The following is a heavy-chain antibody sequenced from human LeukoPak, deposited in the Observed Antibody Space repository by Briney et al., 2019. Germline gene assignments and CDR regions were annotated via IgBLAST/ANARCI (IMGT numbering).Heavy chain of an antibody. CDR3: AELGITMIGGV. J-gene: IGHJ6*04. D-gene: IGHD3-10*02. CDR2: IKQDGTQK. Sequence: PGGSLTLSCAAAEFTSITEWMSWVRQAPGKGLEWVANIKQDGTQKYYGDSRKGRFTISTHNATNSLYLQMNSQRAKDTAVYYCAELGITMIGGVWGKGTTVTISS. V-gene: IGHV3-7*01. CDR1: EFTSITEW.